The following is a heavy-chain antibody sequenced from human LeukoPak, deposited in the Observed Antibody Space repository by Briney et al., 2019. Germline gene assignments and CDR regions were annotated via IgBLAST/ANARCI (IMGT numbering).Heavy chain of an antibody. CDR3: ARGAQLVGMDV. V-gene: IGHV4-34*01. J-gene: IGHJ6*04. Sequence: PSETLSLTCAVYGGSFSGYYWSWIRQPPGKGLEWIGEINHSGSTNYNPSLKSRVTISVDTSKNQFSLKLSSVTAADTAVYYCARGAQLVGMDVWGKGTTVTVSS. D-gene: IGHD6-13*01. CDR2: INHSGST. CDR1: GGSFSGYY.